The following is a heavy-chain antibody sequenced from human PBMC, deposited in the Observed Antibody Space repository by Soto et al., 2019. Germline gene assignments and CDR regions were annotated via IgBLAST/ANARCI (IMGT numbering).Heavy chain of an antibody. CDR2: ISYDGSNK. J-gene: IGHJ3*02. Sequence: QVQLVESGGGVVQPGRSLRLSCAASGFTFSSYGMHWVRQAPGKGLEWVAVISYDGSNKYYADSVKGRFTISRDNSKNTLYLQMNSLRAEDTAVYYCAKDEASGVRGFDAFDIWGLGTMVTVSS. V-gene: IGHV3-30*18. CDR1: GFTFSSYG. D-gene: IGHD3-10*01. CDR3: AKDEASGVRGFDAFDI.